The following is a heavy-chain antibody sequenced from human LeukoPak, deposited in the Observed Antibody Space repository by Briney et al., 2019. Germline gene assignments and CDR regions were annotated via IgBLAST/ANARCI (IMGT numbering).Heavy chain of an antibody. CDR3: ATITMVRGVIIMTGPLAFDI. D-gene: IGHD3-10*01. V-gene: IGHV1-24*01. CDR1: GYTLTGLS. CDR2: FDPEDGET. Sequence: ASVKVSCKVSGYTLTGLSMHWVRQAPGKGLEWMGGFDPEDGETIYAQKFQGRVTMTEDTSTDTAYMELSSLRSEDTAVYYCATITMVRGVIIMTGPLAFDIWGQGTMVTVSS. J-gene: IGHJ3*02.